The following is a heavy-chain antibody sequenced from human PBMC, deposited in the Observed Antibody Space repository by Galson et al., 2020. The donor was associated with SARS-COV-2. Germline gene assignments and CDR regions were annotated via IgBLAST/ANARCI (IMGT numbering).Heavy chain of an antibody. CDR3: ARGRLRYFDWLLLTRDYYYGMDV. D-gene: IGHD3-9*01. J-gene: IGHJ6*02. Sequence: TGGSLRLSCAASGFTFSSYGMHWVRQAPGKGLEWVAVIWYDGSNKYYADSVKGRFTISRDNSKNTLYLQMNSLRAEDTAVYYCARGRLRYFDWLLLTRDYYYGMDVWGQGTTVTVSS. V-gene: IGHV3-33*01. CDR2: IWYDGSNK. CDR1: GFTFSSYG.